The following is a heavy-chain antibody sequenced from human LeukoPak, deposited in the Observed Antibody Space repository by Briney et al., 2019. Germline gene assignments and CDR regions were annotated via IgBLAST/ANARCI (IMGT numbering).Heavy chain of an antibody. J-gene: IGHJ4*02. CDR3: ARYSTYQPLPRGFDY. CDR1: GGSISSGNYY. D-gene: IGHD2-2*01. Sequence: SETLSLTCTVSGGSISSGNYYYSWIRQPAGKGLEWLGRIYTSGTTDYNPSLKSRVTISVDTSKNQFSLKLSSVTAADTAVYYCARYSTYQPLPRGFDYWGQGTLVTVSS. CDR2: IYTSGTT. V-gene: IGHV4-61*02.